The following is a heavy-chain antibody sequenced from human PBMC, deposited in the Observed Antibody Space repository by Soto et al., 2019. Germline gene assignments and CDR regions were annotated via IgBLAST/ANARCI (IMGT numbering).Heavy chain of an antibody. J-gene: IGHJ4*02. D-gene: IGHD6-13*01. CDR3: ARVPRAGASGHHFFDY. Sequence: PSETLSLTCSVSGDSIDNSNYYWGWIRQPPGKGLDWIGTVYHSGNTYYNPSLKSRITVSIDTSKNEFSLNVNSVTAADTALYYCARVPRAGASGHHFFDYWAQGTLVTVSS. CDR1: GDSIDNSNYY. V-gene: IGHV4-39*01. CDR2: VYHSGNT.